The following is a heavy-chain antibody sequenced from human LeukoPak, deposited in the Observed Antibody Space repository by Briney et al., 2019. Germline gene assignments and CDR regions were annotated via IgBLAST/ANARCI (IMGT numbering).Heavy chain of an antibody. D-gene: IGHD3-22*01. V-gene: IGHV3-48*03. CDR3: AKDYSDSSGYFRVPHVFDF. Sequence: PGGSLRLSCAASGFTFSSYEMNWVRQAPGKGLEWVSYISSSGSTIYYADSVKGRFTISRDNAKNSLYLQMNSLRAEDTAVYYCAKDYSDSSGYFRVPHVFDFWGQGTLVTVSS. J-gene: IGHJ4*02. CDR2: ISSSGSTI. CDR1: GFTFSSYE.